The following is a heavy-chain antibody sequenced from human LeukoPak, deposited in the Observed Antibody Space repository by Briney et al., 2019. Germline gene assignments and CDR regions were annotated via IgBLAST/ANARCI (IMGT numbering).Heavy chain of an antibody. CDR1: GFTFSSYW. CDR3: ARDYGGNLTLYYFDY. CDR2: IKQDGSEK. D-gene: IGHD4-17*01. J-gene: IGHJ4*02. V-gene: IGHV3-7*01. Sequence: GGSLRLSCAASGFTFSSYWMSWVRQAPGKGLEWVANIKQDGSEKYYVDSVKGRFTISRDNSKNTLYLQMNSLRAEDTAVYYCARDYGGNLTLYYFDYWGQGTLVTVS.